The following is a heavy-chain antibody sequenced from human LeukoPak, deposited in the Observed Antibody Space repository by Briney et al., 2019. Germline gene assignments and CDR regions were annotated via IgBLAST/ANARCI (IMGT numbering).Heavy chain of an antibody. J-gene: IGHJ4*02. CDR3: ARDIFSVAGPDLDC. CDR2: ISWDSGSI. V-gene: IGHV3-9*01. Sequence: PGGSLRLSCAASGFTFDNYAMHWVRQTPGKGLERVSGISWDSGSINYADSVKGRFTISRDNAKNSLFLQMNSLRTEDTALYYCARDIFSVAGPDLDCWGQGTQVTASS. D-gene: IGHD6-19*01. CDR1: GFTFDNYA.